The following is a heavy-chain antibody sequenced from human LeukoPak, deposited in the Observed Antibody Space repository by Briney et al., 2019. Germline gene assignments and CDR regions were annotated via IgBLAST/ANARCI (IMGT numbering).Heavy chain of an antibody. CDR2: ISSDGNND. CDR3: AQGGPYTSSWYGALNS. CDR1: GFTFTIYA. V-gene: IGHV3-30*03. Sequence: PGGSLRLSCAASGFTFTIYAMHWVRQVPGKGLEWVAVISSDGNNDYYVDSVKGRFTISRDNSKNTLYLQMHSLRIEDTAVYYCAQGGPYTSSWYGALNSWGQGTLVTVSS. J-gene: IGHJ4*02. D-gene: IGHD6-13*01.